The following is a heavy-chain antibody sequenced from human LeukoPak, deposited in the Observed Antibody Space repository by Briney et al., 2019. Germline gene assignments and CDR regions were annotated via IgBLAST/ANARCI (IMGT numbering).Heavy chain of an antibody. CDR3: ARRGMILTGYYALRMSAFDI. CDR2: ISAYNGNT. Sequence: GASVKVSCKASGYTFTSYGISWVRQAPGQGLEWMGWISAYNGNTNYAQKLQGRVTMTTDTSTSTAYMELRSLRSDDTAVYYCARRGMILTGYYALRMSAFDIWGQGTMVTVSS. CDR1: GYTFTSYG. D-gene: IGHD3-9*01. V-gene: IGHV1-18*01. J-gene: IGHJ3*02.